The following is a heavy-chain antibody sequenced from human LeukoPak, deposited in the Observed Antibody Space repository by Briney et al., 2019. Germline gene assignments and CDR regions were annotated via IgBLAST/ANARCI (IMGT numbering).Heavy chain of an antibody. J-gene: IGHJ6*02. D-gene: IGHD6-19*01. CDR3: ASRIAVATYYGMDV. V-gene: IGHV1-69*05. CDR1: GGTFSSYA. CDR2: IIPIFGTA. Sequence: SVKVSCKASGGTFSSYAISWVRQAPGQGLEWMGGIIPIFGTANYAQKFQGRVTMTRDTSTSTVYMELSSLRSEDTAVYYCASRIAVATYYGMDVWGQGTTVTVSS.